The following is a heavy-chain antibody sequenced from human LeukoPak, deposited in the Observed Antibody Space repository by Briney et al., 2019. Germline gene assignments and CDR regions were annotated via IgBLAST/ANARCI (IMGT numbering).Heavy chain of an antibody. Sequence: GGSLRLSCTASGFTFSSYSMNWVRQAPGKGLEYVSGISSNGGSTCYANSVKGRFTISRDNSKNTLYLQMGSLRDDDMAGYYCARGLPGGLDYWGQGTLVTVSS. V-gene: IGHV3-64*01. D-gene: IGHD3-10*01. J-gene: IGHJ4*02. CDR1: GFTFSSYS. CDR3: ARGLPGGLDY. CDR2: ISSNGGST.